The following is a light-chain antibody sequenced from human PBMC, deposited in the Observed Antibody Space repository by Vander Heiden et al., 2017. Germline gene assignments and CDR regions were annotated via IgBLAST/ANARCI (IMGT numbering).Light chain of an antibody. CDR3: QQRGNWPLT. Sequence: ELLFTQSPPTLSLSPGERATLSCRASQSVSSYLAWYQQKPGQAPRLLIYDASNRATGIPARFSGSGSGTDFTLTISSLEPEDFAVYYCQQRGNWPLTFGGGTKVEIK. V-gene: IGKV3-11*01. CDR1: QSVSSY. J-gene: IGKJ4*01. CDR2: DAS.